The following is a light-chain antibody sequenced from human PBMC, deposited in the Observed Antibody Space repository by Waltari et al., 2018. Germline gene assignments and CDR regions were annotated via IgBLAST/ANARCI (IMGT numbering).Light chain of an antibody. CDR2: GNC. J-gene: IGLJ1*01. CDR3: QSYDSSLSGYV. CDR1: SSNIGAGYD. Sequence: QSVLTQPPSVSGAPGQRVTISCTGSSSNIGAGYDVHWYQQLPGTAPKPLIYGNCNRPSGVTDRFAGAKSGTSASLAITGLQAEDEADYYCQSYDSSLSGYVFGTGTKVTVL. V-gene: IGLV1-40*01.